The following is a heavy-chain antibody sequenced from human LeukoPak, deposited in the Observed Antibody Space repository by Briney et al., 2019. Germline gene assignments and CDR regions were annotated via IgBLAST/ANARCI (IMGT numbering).Heavy chain of an antibody. CDR3: ARVVLSGWYYFDY. CDR2: IIPIFGTA. D-gene: IGHD6-13*01. V-gene: IGHV1-69*13. Sequence: SVKVSCKASGGTFSSYAISWVRQAPGQGLEWMGGIIPIFGTANYAQRFQGRVAITADESTSTAYMELSSLRSEDTAVYYCARVVLSGWYYFDYWGQGTLVTVSS. J-gene: IGHJ4*02. CDR1: GGTFSSYA.